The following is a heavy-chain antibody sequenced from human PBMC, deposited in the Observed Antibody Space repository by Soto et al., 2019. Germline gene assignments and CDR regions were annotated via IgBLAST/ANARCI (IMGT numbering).Heavy chain of an antibody. D-gene: IGHD5-18*01. CDR1: GYSFTSYW. CDR2: IDPSDSYT. Sequence: GESLKISCKGSGYSFTSYWLSWVRQMPGKGLEWMGRIDPSDSYTNYSPSFQGHVTISADKSISTAYLQWSSLKAPDTAMYYWTRHPEDISLVSSAQDYYYRMDVWGQGTTVTGSS. V-gene: IGHV5-10-1*01. CDR3: TRHPEDISLVSSAQDYYYRMDV. J-gene: IGHJ6*02.